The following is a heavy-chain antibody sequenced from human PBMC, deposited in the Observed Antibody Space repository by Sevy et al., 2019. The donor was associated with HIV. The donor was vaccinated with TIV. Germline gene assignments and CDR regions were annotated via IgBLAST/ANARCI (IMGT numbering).Heavy chain of an antibody. D-gene: IGHD1-1*01. CDR1: GFTFSNSW. V-gene: IGHV3-7*03. Sequence: GGSLRLSCVASGFTFSNSWMNWVRQAPGKGLEWVANINPGGTEEFYVDSVKGRFIISRDNAKNSLFLQMNSLRAEDTGVYYCNWDHNVYYDMAVWGRGTTVTVSS. CDR2: INPGGTEE. J-gene: IGHJ6*01. CDR3: NWDHNVYYDMAV.